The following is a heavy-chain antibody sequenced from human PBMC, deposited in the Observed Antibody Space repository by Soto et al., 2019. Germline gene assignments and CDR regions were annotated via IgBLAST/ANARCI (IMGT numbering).Heavy chain of an antibody. Sequence: SETLSLTCTVSGGSISSYYWSWIRQPPGKGLEWIGYIYYSGSTNYNPSLKSRVTISVDTSKNQFSLKLSSVTAADTAVYYCARHWDAFGQHDYWGQGTLVTVSS. D-gene: IGHD3-16*01. CDR3: ARHWDAFGQHDY. CDR1: GGSISSYY. J-gene: IGHJ4*02. CDR2: IYYSGST. V-gene: IGHV4-59*08.